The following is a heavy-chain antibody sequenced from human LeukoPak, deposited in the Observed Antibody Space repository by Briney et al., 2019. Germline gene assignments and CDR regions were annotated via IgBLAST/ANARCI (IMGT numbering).Heavy chain of an antibody. CDR3: ASAVVTASSYYFDH. CDR1: GYTFTNYY. Sequence: GASVKVSCKTSGYTFTNYYIHWVRQAPGQGLEWMGIINPSGGTTSYAQKFQGRVTMTRDTSTSTVYMELSSLRSEDTAVYYCASAVVTASSYYFDHWGQGTLVTVSS. V-gene: IGHV1-46*01. CDR2: INPSGGTT. J-gene: IGHJ4*02. D-gene: IGHD2-21*02.